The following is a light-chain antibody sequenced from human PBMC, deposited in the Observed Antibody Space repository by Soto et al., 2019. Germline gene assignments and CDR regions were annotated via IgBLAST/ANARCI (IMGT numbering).Light chain of an antibody. Sequence: DLQMTQSPSSLSASVGDRVTITCRASQDISDYLTWYHQRPGNAPKVLVYGASSLQSGVPSRFSGSGAGTDFSLTIASLQPEDLGTYYCQQSYSNVITFGQGTRLEI. CDR2: GAS. J-gene: IGKJ5*01. CDR1: QDISDY. CDR3: QQSYSNVIT. V-gene: IGKV1-39*01.